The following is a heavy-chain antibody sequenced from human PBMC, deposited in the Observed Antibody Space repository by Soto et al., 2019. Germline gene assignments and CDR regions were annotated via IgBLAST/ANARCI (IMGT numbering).Heavy chain of an antibody. Sequence: PGGSLRLSCAASGFTFSSYSMNWVRQAPGKGLEWVSSISSSSSYIYYADSVKGRFTISRDNAKNSLYLQMNSLRAEDTAVYYCARGNDWLLGPFDYWGQGTLVTVSS. CDR3: ARGNDWLLGPFDY. D-gene: IGHD3-9*01. J-gene: IGHJ4*02. CDR2: ISSSSSYI. V-gene: IGHV3-21*01. CDR1: GFTFSSYS.